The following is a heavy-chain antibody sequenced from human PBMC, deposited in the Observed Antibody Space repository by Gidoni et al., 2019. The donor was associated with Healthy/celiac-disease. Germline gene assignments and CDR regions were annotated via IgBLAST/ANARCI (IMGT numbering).Heavy chain of an antibody. CDR3: AKDLLSSSWSNYYYYGMDV. V-gene: IGHV3-23*01. Sequence: EVQLLEPGGGLVQPGGSLRLPCAAPGFPFTSYALSWVRQAPGTGLEWVSAISGSGGSTYYADSVKGRFTISRDKSKNTLYLQMNSLRAEDTAVYYCAKDLLSSSWSNYYYYGMDVWGQGTTVTVSS. CDR2: ISGSGGST. D-gene: IGHD6-13*01. CDR1: GFPFTSYA. J-gene: IGHJ6*02.